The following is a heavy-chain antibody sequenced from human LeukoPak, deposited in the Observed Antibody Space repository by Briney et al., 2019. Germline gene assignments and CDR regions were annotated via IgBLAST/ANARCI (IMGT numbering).Heavy chain of an antibody. CDR2: MNPNSGNT. Sequence: GASVKVSCKASGYTFTSYDINWVRQATGQGLEWMGWMNPNSGNTGYAQKFQGRVTITRNTSISTAHMELSSLRSEDTAVYYCARGIRYSSSWYRGDYYYYMDVWGKGTTVTVSS. J-gene: IGHJ6*03. CDR3: ARGIRYSSSWYRGDYYYYMDV. CDR1: GYTFTSYD. D-gene: IGHD6-13*01. V-gene: IGHV1-8*03.